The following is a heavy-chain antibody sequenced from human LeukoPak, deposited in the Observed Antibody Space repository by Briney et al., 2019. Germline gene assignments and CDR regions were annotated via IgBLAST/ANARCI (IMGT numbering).Heavy chain of an antibody. CDR2: ISHTSEYT. J-gene: IGHJ4*02. V-gene: IGHV3-23*01. CDR1: GFTFSSYT. D-gene: IGHD3-10*01. CDR3: AKGSSAGRPYYFDY. Sequence: GGSLRLSCAASGFTFSSYTMSWVRQAPGKGLEWVPAISHTSEYTYHADSVKGRSTISRDNSKNTLYLQMNSLRAEDTAMYYCAKGSSAGRPYYFDYWGQGTLVTVSS.